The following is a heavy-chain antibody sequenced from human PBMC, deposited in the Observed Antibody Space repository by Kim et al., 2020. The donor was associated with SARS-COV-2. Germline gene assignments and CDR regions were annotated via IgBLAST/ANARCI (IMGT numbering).Heavy chain of an antibody. CDR3: AKMMVRTTYDI. CDR2: ST. V-gene: IGHV3-23*01. D-gene: IGHD3-10*01. J-gene: IGHJ3*02. Sequence: STYYADSVKARFTISRNNSKTTLYLQLNSLRAEDTAIYYCAKMMVRTTYDIWGLGTLVTVSS.